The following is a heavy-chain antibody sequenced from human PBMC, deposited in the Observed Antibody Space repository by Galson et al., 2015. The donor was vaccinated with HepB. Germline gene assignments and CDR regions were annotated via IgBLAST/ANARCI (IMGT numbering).Heavy chain of an antibody. D-gene: IGHD3-22*01. V-gene: IGHV1-8*01. J-gene: IGHJ4*02. CDR3: ARPRYDSSGYYY. Sequence: SVKVSCKASGYTFTSYDINWVRKATGQGLEWMGWMNPNSGNTGYAQKFQGRVTMTRNTSISTAYMELSSLRSEDTAVYYCARPRYDSSGYYYWGQGTLVTVSS. CDR2: MNPNSGNT. CDR1: GYTFTSYD.